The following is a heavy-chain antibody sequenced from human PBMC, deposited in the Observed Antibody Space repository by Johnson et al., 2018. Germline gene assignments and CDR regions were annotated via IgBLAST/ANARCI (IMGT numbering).Heavy chain of an antibody. D-gene: IGHD6-19*01. CDR1: GFTFSSYG. CDR3: ARDSWPIAVAGTRGAFDI. V-gene: IGHV3-33*01. Sequence: QVQLVQSGGGVVQPGRSLRLSYAASGFTFSSYGMHWVRPAPGKGLEWVAVIWYDGSNQYYADSVKGRFTISRDNSKNTLYLQMNSPRAEDTAVYYCARDSWPIAVAGTRGAFDIWGQGTMVTVSS. J-gene: IGHJ3*02. CDR2: IWYDGSNQ.